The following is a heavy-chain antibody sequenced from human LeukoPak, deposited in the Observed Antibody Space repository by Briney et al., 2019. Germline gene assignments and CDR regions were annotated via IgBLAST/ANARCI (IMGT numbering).Heavy chain of an antibody. Sequence: PSETLSLTCAVYGGSFSGYYWSWIRQPPGKGLEWIGEINHSGSTNYNPSLKSRVTISVDTSKNQFSLKLSSVTAADTAVYYCARVGDCSSTGCLSWFDYWGQGTLVTVSS. D-gene: IGHD2-2*01. CDR1: GGSFSGYY. V-gene: IGHV4-34*01. J-gene: IGHJ4*02. CDR2: INHSGST. CDR3: ARVGDCSSTGCLSWFDY.